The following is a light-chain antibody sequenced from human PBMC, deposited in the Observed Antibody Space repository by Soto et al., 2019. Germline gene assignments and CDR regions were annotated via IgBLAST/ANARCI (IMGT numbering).Light chain of an antibody. V-gene: IGLV3-9*01. CDR2: RDS. CDR3: QVQGV. Sequence: SYELTQPLSVSVALGQTARITCGGNNIGSKNVHWYQQKPGQAPVLVIYRDSNRPSGIPERFSGSNSGNTATLTISRAQAGDEADYYCQVQGVFGTGTKLTVL. CDR1: NIGSKN. J-gene: IGLJ1*01.